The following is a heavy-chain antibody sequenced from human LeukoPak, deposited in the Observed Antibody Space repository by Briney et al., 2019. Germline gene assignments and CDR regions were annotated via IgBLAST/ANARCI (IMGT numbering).Heavy chain of an antibody. J-gene: IGHJ3*01. D-gene: IGHD6-25*01. CDR2: ISGSGGSS. CDR1: GFTFSSYA. V-gene: IGHV3-23*01. CDR3: AKPGGPGIAARGAFDL. Sequence: GRSLRLSCAASGFTFSSYAMSWVRQAPGKGLEWVSAISGSGGSSYYADSVKGRFTVSRDNSKNTLHLQMNSLRADDTALYYCAKPGGPGIAARGAFDLWGQGTTVTVSS.